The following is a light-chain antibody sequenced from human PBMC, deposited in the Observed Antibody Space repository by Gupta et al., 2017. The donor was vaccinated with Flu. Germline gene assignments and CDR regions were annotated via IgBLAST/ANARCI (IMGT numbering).Light chain of an antibody. CDR1: ALPKQY. CDR3: QSADSSVV. V-gene: IGLV3-25*02. J-gene: IGLJ2*01. CDR2: KDS. Sequence: SYDLTQPPSVSVSPGQTARITCSGDALPKQYAYWYQQKPGQAPVLVIYKDSERPSGIPERFSGSSSGTTVTLTISGVQAEDEADYYYQSADSSVVFGGGTKLTVL.